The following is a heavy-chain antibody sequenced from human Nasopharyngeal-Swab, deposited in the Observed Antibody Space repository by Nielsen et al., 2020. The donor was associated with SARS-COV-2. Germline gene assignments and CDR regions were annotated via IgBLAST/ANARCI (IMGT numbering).Heavy chain of an antibody. D-gene: IGHD6-13*01. V-gene: IGHV1-69*06. CDR2: IIPIFGTA. Sequence: SVKVSCKASGGTFSSYAISWVRQAPGQGLEWMGGIIPIFGTAIYAQKFQGRVTMTEDTSTDTAYMELSSLRSEDTAVYYCATSYRIAAAGAYYFDYWGQGTLVTVSS. J-gene: IGHJ4*02. CDR3: ATSYRIAAAGAYYFDY. CDR1: GGTFSSYA.